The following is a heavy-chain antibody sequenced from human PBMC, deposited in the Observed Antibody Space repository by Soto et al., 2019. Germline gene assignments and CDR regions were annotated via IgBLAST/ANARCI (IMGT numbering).Heavy chain of an antibody. D-gene: IGHD4-17*01. J-gene: IGHJ5*02. CDR3: ARSHDGDYPMFDP. Sequence: SVKVSCKASGGTFSSYAISWVRQAPGQGLEWMGGIIPIFGTATYAQKFQGRVTITADESTSTAYMELSSLRSEDTAVYYCARSHDGDYPMFDPWGQGTLVTVSA. V-gene: IGHV1-69*13. CDR1: GGTFSSYA. CDR2: IIPIFGTA.